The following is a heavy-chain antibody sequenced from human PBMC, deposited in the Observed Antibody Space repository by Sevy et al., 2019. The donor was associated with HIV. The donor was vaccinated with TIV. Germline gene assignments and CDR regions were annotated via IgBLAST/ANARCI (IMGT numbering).Heavy chain of an antibody. Sequence: DSVKVSCKVSGYTLTELSMHWVRQAPGKGLERMGGFDPEDGETIYAQKFQGRVTMTEDTSTDTAYMELSSLRSEDTAEYYCATKRADDDFWSSRSWYFDLWGRGTLVRVSS. CDR3: ATKRADDDFWSSRSWYFDL. CDR1: GYTLTELS. V-gene: IGHV1-24*01. D-gene: IGHD3-3*01. J-gene: IGHJ2*01. CDR2: FDPEDGET.